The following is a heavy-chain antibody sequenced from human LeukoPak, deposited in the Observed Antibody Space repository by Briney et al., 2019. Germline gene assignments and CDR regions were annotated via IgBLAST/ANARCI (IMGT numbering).Heavy chain of an antibody. CDR2: SYYSGST. J-gene: IGHJ4*02. Sequence: PSETLSLTCAVSGGSVTSYYWSWIRQPPGKGLEWIAYSYYSGSTNYNPSLMSRVTISVDTSKNQFSLKLSSVTAADTAVYYCARAPGSDFDSWGQGTLVTVSS. V-gene: IGHV4-59*02. CDR3: ARAPGSDFDS. CDR1: GGSVTSYY.